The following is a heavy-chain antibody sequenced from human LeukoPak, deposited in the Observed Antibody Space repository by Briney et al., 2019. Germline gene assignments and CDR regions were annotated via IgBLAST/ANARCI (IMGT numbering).Heavy chain of an antibody. CDR2: IHTSGST. D-gene: IGHD3/OR15-3a*01. CDR3: ARGDWAY. CDR1: DGSISSFC. V-gene: IGHV4-4*07. J-gene: IGHJ4*02. Sequence: SETLSLTCSVSDGSISSFCWSWIRQPAGKGLEWIGRIHTSGSTDYNPSLKSRVTISVDTSKNQFSLKLSSVTAADTAVYYCARGDWAYWGQGTLVTVSS.